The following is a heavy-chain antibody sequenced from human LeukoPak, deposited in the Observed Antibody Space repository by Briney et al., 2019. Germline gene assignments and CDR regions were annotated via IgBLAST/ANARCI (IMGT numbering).Heavy chain of an antibody. Sequence: GGSLRLSCAASGFTFSSYAMSWVRQAPGKGLEWVSAISGSGGSTYYADSVKGRFTISRDNAKNSLYLQMNSLRDEDTAVYYCARDASTMVRGISHFCMDVWGQGTTVTVSS. J-gene: IGHJ6*02. CDR3: ARDASTMVRGISHFCMDV. CDR2: ISGSGGST. V-gene: IGHV3-23*01. D-gene: IGHD3-10*01. CDR1: GFTFSSYA.